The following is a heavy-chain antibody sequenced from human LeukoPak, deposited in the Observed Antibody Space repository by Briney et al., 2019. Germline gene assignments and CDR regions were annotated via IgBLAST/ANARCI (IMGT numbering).Heavy chain of an antibody. CDR2: IYYSGST. CDR3: ARRYYYDSSGYYYGFDY. D-gene: IGHD3-22*01. J-gene: IGHJ4*02. V-gene: IGHV4-39*01. Sequence: SETLSLTCTVSGGSISSSSYYWGWIRQPPGKGLEWIGRIYYSGSTYYNPSPKSRVTISVDTSKNQFSLKLSSVTAADTAVYYCARRYYYDSSGYYYGFDYWGQGTLVTVSS. CDR1: GGSISSSSYY.